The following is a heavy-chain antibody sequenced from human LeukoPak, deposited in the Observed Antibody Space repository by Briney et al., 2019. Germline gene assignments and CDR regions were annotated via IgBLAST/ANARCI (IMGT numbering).Heavy chain of an antibody. V-gene: IGHV1-3*01. CDR2: INAGNGNT. Sequence: ASVKVSCKASGYTFTSYDINWVRQATGQRLEWMGWINAGNGNTKYSQKFQGRVTITRDTSASTAYMELSSLRSEDTAVYYCARLRVGYCSSTSCYYYYYGMDVWGQGTTVTVSS. D-gene: IGHD2-2*01. CDR3: ARLRVGYCSSTSCYYYYYGMDV. CDR1: GYTFTSYD. J-gene: IGHJ6*02.